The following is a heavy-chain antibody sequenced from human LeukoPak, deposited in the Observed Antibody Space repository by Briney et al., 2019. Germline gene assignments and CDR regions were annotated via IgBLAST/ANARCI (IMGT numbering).Heavy chain of an antibody. V-gene: IGHV3-74*01. J-gene: IGHJ5*01. CDR3: ARDRKAFNWFDS. Sequence: PGGSLRLSCTAPGFTFNSYWMHWVRQAPGKGLVWVSRSNTDGSSTSYADSVKGRFTISRDNAKNTLYLQMNSLRAEDTAVYYCARDRKAFNWFDSWGQGTLVTVSS. D-gene: IGHD1-14*01. CDR2: SNTDGSST. CDR1: GFTFNSYW.